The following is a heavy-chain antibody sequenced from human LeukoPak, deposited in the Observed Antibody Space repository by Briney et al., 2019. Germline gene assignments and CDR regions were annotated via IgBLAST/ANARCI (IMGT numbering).Heavy chain of an antibody. J-gene: IGHJ4*02. Sequence: ASVKVSCNASGYIFSDYGISWVRQAPGQGLEWMGWISGYNGNTNYAHKLQGRVTMTTDTSTRTAYMELQSLKPDDTAVYYCGRSREGLYSGSSLDYWGQGTLVTVSS. CDR3: GRSREGLYSGSSLDY. CDR2: ISGYNGNT. CDR1: GYIFSDYG. D-gene: IGHD1-26*01. V-gene: IGHV1-18*01.